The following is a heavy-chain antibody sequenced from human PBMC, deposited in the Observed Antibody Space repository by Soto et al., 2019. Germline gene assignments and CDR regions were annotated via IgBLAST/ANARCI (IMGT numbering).Heavy chain of an antibody. CDR3: ARGGAGSSHYYYYGMDV. CDR2: INPSGGST. J-gene: IGHJ6*02. V-gene: IGHV1-46*01. D-gene: IGHD1-26*01. CDR1: GYTFTSYY. Sequence: QVQLVQSGAEVEKPGASVKVSCKASGYTFTSYYMHWVRQAPGQGLEWMGIINPSGGSTSYAQKFQGRVTMTRDTSTSTVYMELSSLRSEDTAVYYCARGGAGSSHYYYYGMDVWGQGTTVTVSS.